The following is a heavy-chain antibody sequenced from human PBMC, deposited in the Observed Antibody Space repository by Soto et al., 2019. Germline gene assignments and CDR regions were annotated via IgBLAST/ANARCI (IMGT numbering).Heavy chain of an antibody. V-gene: IGHV2-5*02. J-gene: IGHJ4*02. CDR1: GFSLTSPAVG. D-gene: IGHD6-19*01. CDR2: IYWDDDN. Sequence: QITLKESGPTLVKPTQTLTLTCSFSGFSLTSPAVGGNWIRQPPGKALEWLALIYWDDDNHFSPSLKSRLSVTKDTSKNQVVLTMTNMDPVDTATYYCAHGSGWLSDYWGQGILVTVSS. CDR3: AHGSGWLSDY.